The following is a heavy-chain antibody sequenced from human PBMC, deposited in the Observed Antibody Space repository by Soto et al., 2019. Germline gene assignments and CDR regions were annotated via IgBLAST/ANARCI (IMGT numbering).Heavy chain of an antibody. J-gene: IGHJ5*02. V-gene: IGHV3-9*01. Sequence: GGSLRLSCAASGFTFDDYAMHWVRQAPGKGLEWVSGISWNSGSIGYADSAKGRFTISRDNAKNSLYLQMNSLRAEDTALYYCAKDTKGVVGAGWFDPWGQGTLVTVSS. CDR1: GFTFDDYA. CDR2: ISWNSGSI. CDR3: AKDTKGVVGAGWFDP. D-gene: IGHD1-26*01.